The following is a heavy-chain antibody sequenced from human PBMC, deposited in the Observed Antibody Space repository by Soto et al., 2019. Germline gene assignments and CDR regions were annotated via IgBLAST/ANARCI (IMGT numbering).Heavy chain of an antibody. CDR1: GFTFSSYA. Sequence: GGSLRLSCAASGFTFSSYAMHWVRQAPGKGLEWVAVISYDGSNKYYADSVKGRFTISRDNSKNTLYLQMNSLRAEDTAVYYCARAGGSMATEGYFDYWGQGTLVTVSS. J-gene: IGHJ4*02. CDR3: ARAGGSMATEGYFDY. V-gene: IGHV3-30-3*01. D-gene: IGHD5-12*01. CDR2: ISYDGSNK.